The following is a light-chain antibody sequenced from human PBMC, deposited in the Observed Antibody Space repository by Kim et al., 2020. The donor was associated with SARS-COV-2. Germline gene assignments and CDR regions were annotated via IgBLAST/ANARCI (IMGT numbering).Light chain of an antibody. J-gene: IGKJ4*01. CDR1: QSVTSY. CDR3: QHRSNWPPALT. CDR2: DGS. Sequence: EVVLTQSPATLSLSPGERATLSCRASQSVTSYVAWYQHRPGQPPRLLIRDGSDRAAGIPARFRGTGSGTDFTLTISSLEPEDFAVYYCQHRSNWPPALTFGGGTKVDIK. V-gene: IGKV3-11*01.